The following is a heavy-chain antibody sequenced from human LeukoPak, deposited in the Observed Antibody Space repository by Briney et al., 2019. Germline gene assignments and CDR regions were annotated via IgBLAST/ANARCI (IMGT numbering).Heavy chain of an antibody. V-gene: IGHV3-48*04. CDR1: GFTFSDYN. CDR3: ASLGAMVRGVTFDY. D-gene: IGHD3-10*01. J-gene: IGHJ4*02. CDR2: ISSSGSTI. Sequence: PGGSLRLSCAASGFTFSDYNMNWVRQAPGKGLEWVSYISSSGSTIYYADSVKGRFTISRDNAKNSLYLQMNSLRAEDTAVYYCASLGAMVRGVTFDYWGQGTLVTVSS.